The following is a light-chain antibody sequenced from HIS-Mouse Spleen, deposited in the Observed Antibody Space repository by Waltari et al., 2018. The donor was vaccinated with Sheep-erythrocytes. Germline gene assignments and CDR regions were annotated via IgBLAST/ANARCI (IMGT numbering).Light chain of an antibody. CDR1: KLGDKY. Sequence: SYELTQSPSVSVSPGQTASITCSGDKLGDKYACWYQQKPGQSPVLVIYQDSKRPSGIPERFSGSNSGNTATLTISGTQAEDEADYYCCSYAGSYNHVFATGTKVTVL. J-gene: IGLJ1*01. CDR3: CSYAGSYNHV. CDR2: QDS. V-gene: IGLV3-1*01.